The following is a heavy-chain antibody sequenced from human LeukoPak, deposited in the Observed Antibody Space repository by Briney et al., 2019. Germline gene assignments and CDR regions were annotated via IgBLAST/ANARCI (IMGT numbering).Heavy chain of an antibody. CDR2: IKQDGSEK. CDR1: GYTFRSYW. D-gene: IGHD4/OR15-4a*01. V-gene: IGHV3-7*03. Sequence: GGSLRVSCAASGYTFRSYWMSWVRQAPGKGLEWVANIKQDGSEKYYVESVKGRFTISRDNTKNSLYLQMNSLRAEDTAVYYCARRAGAYSHPYDYWGQGTLVTVSS. CDR3: ARRAGAYSHPYDY. J-gene: IGHJ4*02.